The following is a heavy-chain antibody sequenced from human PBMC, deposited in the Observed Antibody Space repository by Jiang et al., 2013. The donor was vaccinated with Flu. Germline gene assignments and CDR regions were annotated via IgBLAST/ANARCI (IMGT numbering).Heavy chain of an antibody. D-gene: IGHD6-13*01. Sequence: SGAEVKKPGASVKVSCKVSGYTLTELSMYWVRQTPGKGLEWLGGFDPDDGETISAQKFQGRVTMTEDTSTDTAYMDLSSLRSEDTAVYYCATGLTGGHSSWDLWGQGTLVTVSS. J-gene: IGHJ4*02. V-gene: IGHV1-24*01. CDR2: FDPDDGET. CDR1: GYTLTELS. CDR3: ATGLTGGHSSWDL.